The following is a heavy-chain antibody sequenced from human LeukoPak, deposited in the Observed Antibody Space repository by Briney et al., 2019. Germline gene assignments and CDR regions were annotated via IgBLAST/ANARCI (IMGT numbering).Heavy chain of an antibody. CDR3: ARDRVQLWGGDAFDI. Sequence: ASVKVSCKASGYTFTGYYMHWVRQAPGQGLEWMGWINPNSGGTNYAQKFQGRVTMTRDTSISTAYMELSRLRSDDTAVYYCARDRVQLWGGDAFDIWGQGTMVTVSS. CDR2: INPNSGGT. V-gene: IGHV1-2*02. J-gene: IGHJ3*02. D-gene: IGHD5-18*01. CDR1: GYTFTGYY.